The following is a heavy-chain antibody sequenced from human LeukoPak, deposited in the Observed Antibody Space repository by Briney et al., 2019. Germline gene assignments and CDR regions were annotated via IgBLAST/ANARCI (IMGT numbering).Heavy chain of an antibody. CDR1: GGSFSGHY. CDR2: IYYSGST. Sequence: SETLSLTCAVYGGSFSGHYWSWIRQHPGKGLEWIGYIYYSGSTYYNPSLKSRVTISVDTSKNQFSLKLSSVTAADTAVYYCARGLYEAAAGNYWFDPWGQGTLVTVSS. V-gene: IGHV4-31*11. CDR3: ARGLYEAAAGNYWFDP. D-gene: IGHD6-13*01. J-gene: IGHJ5*02.